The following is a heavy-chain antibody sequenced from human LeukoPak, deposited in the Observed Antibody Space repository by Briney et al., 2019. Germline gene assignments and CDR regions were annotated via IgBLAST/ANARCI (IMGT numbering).Heavy chain of an antibody. CDR1: GFTFSSYS. CDR3: AKTYYYGSGSPLYYMDV. V-gene: IGHV3-21*01. D-gene: IGHD3-10*01. Sequence: GGSLRLSCAASGFTFSSYSVNWVRQAPGKGLEWVSSISSSSSYIYYADSVKGRFTISRDNAKNSLYLQMSSLRAEDTAVYYCAKTYYYGSGSPLYYMDVWGKGTTVTISS. CDR2: ISSSSSYI. J-gene: IGHJ6*03.